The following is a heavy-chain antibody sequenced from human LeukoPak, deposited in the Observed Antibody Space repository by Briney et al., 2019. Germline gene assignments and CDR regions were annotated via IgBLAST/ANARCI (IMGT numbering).Heavy chain of an antibody. J-gene: IGHJ6*03. V-gene: IGHV3-66*01. CDR2: IYGGGST. Sequence: QAGGSLRLSCAASGFTVSSIYMSWVRQAPGKRLEWVSVIYGGGSTYYTDSVKRRFPISRDNSKNTLYLQMNRLRGEDTAVYYCARDKSMVTIRAYNCYYYMDVWGKGTTVTVPS. D-gene: IGHD5-24*01. CDR3: ARDKSMVTIRAYNCYYYMDV. CDR1: GFTVSSIY.